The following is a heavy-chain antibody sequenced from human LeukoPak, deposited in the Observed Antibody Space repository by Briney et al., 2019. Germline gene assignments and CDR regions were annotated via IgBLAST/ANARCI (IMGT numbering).Heavy chain of an antibody. Sequence: ASVKVSCKASGYTFSGYYVHWVRQAPGQGLEWMGWINANSGGVHYAQKFQGRVTMTRDTSTSTAYMELSRLKSDDTAVYYCARVVVVPAVYFDHWGQGALVTVSS. CDR2: INANSGGV. CDR3: ARVVVVPAVYFDH. V-gene: IGHV1-2*02. J-gene: IGHJ4*02. D-gene: IGHD2-2*01. CDR1: GYTFSGYY.